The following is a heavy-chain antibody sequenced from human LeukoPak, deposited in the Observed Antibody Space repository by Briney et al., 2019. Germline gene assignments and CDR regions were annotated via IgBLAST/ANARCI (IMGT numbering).Heavy chain of an antibody. CDR3: AKYGKSGWVIDY. V-gene: IGHV4-59*08. J-gene: IGHJ4*02. Sequence: PSETLSLTCTVSGGSVGSNYWTWIRQPPGKGLEYIGYIYYTGATNYNPSLKRRVTISVEPSKNRFSLRLSSVTAADTAVYFCAKYGKSGWVIDYWGQGTLVTVPS. CDR2: IYYTGAT. D-gene: IGHD6-19*01. CDR1: GGSVGSNY.